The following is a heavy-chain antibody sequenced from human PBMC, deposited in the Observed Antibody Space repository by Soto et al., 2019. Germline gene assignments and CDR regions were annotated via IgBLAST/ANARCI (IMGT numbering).Heavy chain of an antibody. CDR3: AKLYAGY. CDR2: ISYDGSNK. Sequence: GGSLRLSCAASGFTFSSYGMHWVRQAPGKGLEWVAVISYDGSNKYYADSVKGRFTISRDNSKNTLYLHMNSLRAEDTAVYYCAKLYAGYWGQGTLVTVSS. CDR1: GFTFSSYG. J-gene: IGHJ4*02. D-gene: IGHD4-17*01. V-gene: IGHV3-30*18.